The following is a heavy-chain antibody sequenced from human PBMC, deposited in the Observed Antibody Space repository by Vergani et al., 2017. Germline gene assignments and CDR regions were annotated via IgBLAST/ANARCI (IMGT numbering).Heavy chain of an antibody. D-gene: IGHD2-15*01. Sequence: EVQLVESGGGLVKPGGSLRLSCAASGFTFSSYSMNWVRQAPGKGLERVSSISSSSSYIYYADSVKGRFTISRDNAKNSLYLQMNSLRAEDTAVYYCARAPNPFVADVYFDYWGQGTLVTVSS. CDR2: ISSSSSYI. J-gene: IGHJ4*02. CDR1: GFTFSSYS. CDR3: ARAPNPFVADVYFDY. V-gene: IGHV3-21*01.